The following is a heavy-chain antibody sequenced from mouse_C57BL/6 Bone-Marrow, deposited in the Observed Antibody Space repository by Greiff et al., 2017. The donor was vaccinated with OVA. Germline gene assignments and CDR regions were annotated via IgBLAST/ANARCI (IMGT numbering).Heavy chain of an antibody. V-gene: IGHV1-69*01. D-gene: IGHD2-5*01. Sequence: QVQLKQPGAELVMPGASVKLSCKASGYTFTSYWMHWVKQRPGQGLQWIGEIDPSDSYTNYNQQFTGKSTLTVDKSSSTAYMQLSSLTSEDSAVYYCATYSNYEGYWGQGTTLTVSS. CDR2: IDPSDSYT. J-gene: IGHJ2*01. CDR1: GYTFTSYW. CDR3: ATYSNYEGY.